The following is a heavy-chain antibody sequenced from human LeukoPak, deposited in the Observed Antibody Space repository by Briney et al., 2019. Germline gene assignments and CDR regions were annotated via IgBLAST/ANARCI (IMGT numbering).Heavy chain of an antibody. Sequence: AGGSLRLSCAASGFTFSSHWMHWVRQAPGKGLEWVSRTNSDGTSTTYADSVKGRFTISRDNAKNTLYMQMNSLRVEDTAVFHCAREGTYSNGPDYWGQGTLVTVSS. CDR2: TNSDGTST. CDR3: AREGTYSNGPDY. CDR1: GFTFSSHW. V-gene: IGHV3-74*01. J-gene: IGHJ4*02. D-gene: IGHD3-22*01.